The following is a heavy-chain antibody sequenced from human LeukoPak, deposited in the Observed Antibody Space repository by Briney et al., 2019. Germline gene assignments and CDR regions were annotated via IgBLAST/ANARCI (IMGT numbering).Heavy chain of an antibody. CDR2: ISSSSSYI. CDR1: GFSLSSFT. Sequence: GGSLRLSCAASGFSLSSFTMNWVRQAPGKGLEWVSSISSSSSYIYYADSVKGRFTISRDNAKKSLYLQMNSLRAEDTAVYYCARDPHSGSYSIDYWGQGTLVTVSS. J-gene: IGHJ4*02. CDR3: ARDPHSGSYSIDY. D-gene: IGHD1-26*01. V-gene: IGHV3-21*01.